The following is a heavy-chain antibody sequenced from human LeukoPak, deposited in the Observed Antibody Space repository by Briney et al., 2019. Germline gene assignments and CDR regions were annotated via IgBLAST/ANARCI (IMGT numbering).Heavy chain of an antibody. CDR3: ARDTGAYCGGDCYQGYFDY. Sequence: SVKVSRKASGGTFSSYAISWVRQAPGQGLEWMGGIIPIFGTANYAQKFQGRVTITTDESTSTAYMELSSLRSEDTAVYYCARDTGAYCGGDCYQGYFDYWGQGTLVTVSS. CDR2: IIPIFGTA. CDR1: GGTFSSYA. V-gene: IGHV1-69*05. J-gene: IGHJ4*02. D-gene: IGHD2-21*02.